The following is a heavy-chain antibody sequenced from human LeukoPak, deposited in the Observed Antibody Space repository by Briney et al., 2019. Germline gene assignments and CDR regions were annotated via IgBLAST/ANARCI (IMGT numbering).Heavy chain of an antibody. J-gene: IGHJ5*02. V-gene: IGHV4-39*07. D-gene: IGHD1-1*01. CDR1: GGSISNSNYC. CDR2: ISYSGST. CDR3: AREGTAGTNLNWFDP. Sequence: SETLSLTCTVSGGSISNSNYCWGWIRQPPGKGLEWIGSISYSGSTYYNPSLKSRVTISVDTSKNQFSLKLSSVTAADTAVYYCAREGTAGTNLNWFDPWGQGTLVTVSS.